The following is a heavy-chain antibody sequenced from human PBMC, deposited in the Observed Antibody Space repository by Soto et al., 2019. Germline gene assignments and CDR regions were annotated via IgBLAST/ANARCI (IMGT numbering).Heavy chain of an antibody. V-gene: IGHV3-23*01. D-gene: IGHD4-17*01. CDR2: ISGSGDNT. CDR1: GFTFSNYA. J-gene: IGHJ4*02. CDR3: AKDALTVTPYFNY. Sequence: EVQVLESGGGLVKPGGSLRLSCAASGFTFSNYAMSWVRQAPGQGLEWVSTISGSGDNTDYVDSVKGRFTISRDNSKNTLYMQKNSLRGEDTDVYYGAKDALTVTPYFNYGGQVTLFTVSS.